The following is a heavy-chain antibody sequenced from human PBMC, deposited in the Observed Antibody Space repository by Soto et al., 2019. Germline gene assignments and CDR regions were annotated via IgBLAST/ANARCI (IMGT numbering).Heavy chain of an antibody. CDR2: FDPEDGET. CDR3: ATQLRFLEWSQVY. J-gene: IGHJ4*02. CDR1: GYTLTELP. V-gene: IGHV1-24*01. Sequence: GASVKVSCKVSGYTLTELPMHWVRQAPGKGLEWMGGFDPEDGETIYAQKFQGRVTMTEDTSTDTAYMELSSLRSEDTAVYYCATQLRFLEWSQVYWGQGTLVTVSS. D-gene: IGHD3-3*01.